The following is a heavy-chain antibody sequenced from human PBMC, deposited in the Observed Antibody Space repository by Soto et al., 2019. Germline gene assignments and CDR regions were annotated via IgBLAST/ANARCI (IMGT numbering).Heavy chain of an antibody. J-gene: IGHJ4*02. Sequence: PGESLKISCRGSGYDFNTNWFGWVRQLPGRGLEWVGIMYPGDSDTRYNPSLQGHVTLSDDVTVSTAFLQWRSLETSDTGMYFCARLPRDCNKTSCYYADHWGQGTQVTVSS. CDR3: ARLPRDCNKTSCYYADH. CDR2: MYPGDSDT. CDR1: GYDFNTNW. D-gene: IGHD3-3*01. V-gene: IGHV5-51*01.